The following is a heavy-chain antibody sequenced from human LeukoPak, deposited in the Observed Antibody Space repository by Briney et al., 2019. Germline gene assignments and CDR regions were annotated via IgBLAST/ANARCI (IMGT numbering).Heavy chain of an antibody. Sequence: GGSLRLSCAASGFTFSSYAMSWVRQAPGKGLEWVSAISGSGGSTYYADSVKGRFTISRDNSKNTLYLQMNSLRDEDTAVYYCAKDAVPAALGEYFFDYWGQGTRVTVSS. CDR3: AKDAVPAALGEYFFDY. CDR1: GFTFSSYA. V-gene: IGHV3-23*01. D-gene: IGHD2-2*01. CDR2: ISGSGGST. J-gene: IGHJ4*02.